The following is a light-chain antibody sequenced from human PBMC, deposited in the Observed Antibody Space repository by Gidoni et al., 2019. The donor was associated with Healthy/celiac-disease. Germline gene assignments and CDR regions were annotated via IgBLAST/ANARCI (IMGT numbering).Light chain of an antibody. Sequence: AIRMTQTPLSLPASAGDRVTITCRDRQGISSYLAWYQQKPAKPTKLFIYYASSLQSGVPSRFSSSGSAAAYTLTISSLQPEDFATYYCRQYYSTPQITFGQGTRLEIK. CDR1: QGISSY. V-gene: IGKV1D-43*01. CDR3: RQYYSTPQIT. CDR2: YAS. J-gene: IGKJ5*01.